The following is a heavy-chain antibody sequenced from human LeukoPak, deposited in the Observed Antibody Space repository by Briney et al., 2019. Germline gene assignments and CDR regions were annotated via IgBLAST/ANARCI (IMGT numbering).Heavy chain of an antibody. CDR1: GFTFSSYA. CDR3: AKVTSVGFYYDNSGYFDM. J-gene: IGHJ3*02. V-gene: IGHV3-23*01. Sequence: PGGSLRLSCAASGFTFSSYAMSWVRQAPGKGLEWVSGISSSCGSTYYAESVKGRFTISRDNSKNTLFLQMNSLRAEDTAVYYCAKVTSVGFYYDNSGYFDMWGQGTVVTVSS. D-gene: IGHD3-22*01. CDR2: ISSSCGST.